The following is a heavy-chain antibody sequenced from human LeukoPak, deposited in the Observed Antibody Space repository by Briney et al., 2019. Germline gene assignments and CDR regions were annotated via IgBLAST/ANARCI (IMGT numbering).Heavy chain of an antibody. D-gene: IGHD2/OR15-2a*01. Sequence: PGGSLRLSCAASGFSFSSHAVSWVRQAPGKGLEWVSVISDSGGSTYYADSVKGRFTISRDNSKNTLYLRLNSLRAEDTAVYYCAKSAGSNTYAYFDCWGQGTLVTVSS. V-gene: IGHV3-23*01. CDR2: ISDSGGST. CDR1: GFSFSSHA. CDR3: AKSAGSNTYAYFDC. J-gene: IGHJ4*02.